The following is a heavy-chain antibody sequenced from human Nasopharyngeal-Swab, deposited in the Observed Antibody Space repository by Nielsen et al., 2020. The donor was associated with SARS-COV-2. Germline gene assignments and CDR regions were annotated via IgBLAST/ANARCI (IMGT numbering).Heavy chain of an antibody. D-gene: IGHD2-2*01. V-gene: IGHV3-48*04. CDR3: ASEPLRYCSSTSCQDY. CDR2: ISSSSSTI. J-gene: IGHJ4*02. Sequence: VRQMPGKGLEWVSYISSSSSTIYYADSVKGRFTISRDNAKNSLYLQMNSLRAEDTAVYYCASEPLRYCSSTSCQDYWGQGTLVTVSS.